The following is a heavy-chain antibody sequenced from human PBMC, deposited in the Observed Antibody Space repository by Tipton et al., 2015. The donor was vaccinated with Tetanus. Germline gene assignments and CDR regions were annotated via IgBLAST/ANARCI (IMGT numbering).Heavy chain of an antibody. D-gene: IGHD2-15*01. J-gene: IGHJ4*02. CDR3: AREREAGHCSGGSCYKVFDY. V-gene: IGHV4-34*01. Sequence: TLSLTCAVYGGSFSGYYWSWIRQPPGRGLEWIGEINHSGSTNYNPSLKSRVTISVDTSKNQFSLKLSSVTAADTAVYYCAREREAGHCSGGSCYKVFDYWGQGTLVTVSS. CDR1: GGSFSGYY. CDR2: INHSGST.